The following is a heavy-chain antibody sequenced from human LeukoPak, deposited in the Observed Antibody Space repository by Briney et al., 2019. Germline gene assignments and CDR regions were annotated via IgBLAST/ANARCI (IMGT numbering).Heavy chain of an antibody. Sequence: GASVPVSYLASRYTFTDYYMHWVRQAPGQELAWMGWINPNSSGRNYAQKFQGRVTRTRDTSISTAYMELSRLRSDDTAVYYCARLDSSVYYFGSFFDYRGQGTLVTVSS. CDR3: ARLDSSVYYFGSFFDY. J-gene: IGHJ4*02. CDR2: INPNSSGR. CDR1: RYTFTDYY. D-gene: IGHD3-22*01. V-gene: IGHV1-2*02.